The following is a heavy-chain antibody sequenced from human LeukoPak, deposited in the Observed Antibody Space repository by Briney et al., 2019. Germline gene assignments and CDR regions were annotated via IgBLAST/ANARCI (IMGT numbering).Heavy chain of an antibody. Sequence: GGSLRLSCAASGFTFSSYSMNWVRQAPGKGLEWVSSISSSSSYIYYADSVKGRFTISRDNAKNSLYLQMNSLRAEDTAVYYCARDSRGGYGSASAFGIWGQGTMVTVSS. CDR3: ARDSRGGYGSASAFGI. D-gene: IGHD5-12*01. CDR2: ISSSSSYI. CDR1: GFTFSSYS. V-gene: IGHV3-21*01. J-gene: IGHJ3*02.